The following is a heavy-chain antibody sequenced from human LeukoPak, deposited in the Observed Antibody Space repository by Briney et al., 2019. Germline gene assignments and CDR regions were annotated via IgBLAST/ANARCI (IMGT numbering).Heavy chain of an antibody. CDR2: INHSGST. Sequence: SETLSLTCAVYGGSFSSYYWSWVRQPPGKGLEWIGEINHSGSTNYNPSLESRVTISVDTSKNQFSLKLSTVTAADTAVYYCASSSSWYDYWGQGTLVTVSS. CDR3: ASSSSWYDY. CDR1: GGSFSSYY. V-gene: IGHV4-34*01. D-gene: IGHD6-13*01. J-gene: IGHJ4*02.